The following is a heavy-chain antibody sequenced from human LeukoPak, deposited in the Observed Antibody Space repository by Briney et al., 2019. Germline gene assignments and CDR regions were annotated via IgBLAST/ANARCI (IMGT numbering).Heavy chain of an antibody. CDR2: IWYDGSNK. CDR3: ARDGRGYCSGGSCFDN. CDR1: GFTFSSYA. Sequence: GRSLRLSCAASGFTFSSYAMHWVRQAPGKGLEWVAVIWYDGSNKYYVDSVKGRFSISRDNSKNTLYLQMDSLRDDDTAVYYCARDGRGYCSGGSCFDNWGQGTLVIVSS. V-gene: IGHV3-33*08. D-gene: IGHD2-15*01. J-gene: IGHJ4*02.